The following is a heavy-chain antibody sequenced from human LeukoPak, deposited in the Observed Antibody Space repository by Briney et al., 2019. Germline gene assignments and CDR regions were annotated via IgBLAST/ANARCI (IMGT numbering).Heavy chain of an antibody. Sequence: PGGSLRLSCAASAFTFRPYAMIWVRQAPGEGLGWVSPVSGSGGSTYYADSVKGRFTISRDNSNNTLYLQLNSLRAEDTAVYYCAIGAASRGYTYVANWGQGPLVTVSS. V-gene: IGHV3-23*01. CDR3: AIGAASRGYTYVAN. CDR2: VSGSGGST. J-gene: IGHJ4*02. D-gene: IGHD5-18*01. CDR1: AFTFRPYA.